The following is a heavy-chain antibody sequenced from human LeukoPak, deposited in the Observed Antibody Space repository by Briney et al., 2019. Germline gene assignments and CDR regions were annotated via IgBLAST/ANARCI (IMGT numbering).Heavy chain of an antibody. V-gene: IGHV3-53*01. CDR1: GFAFSNHA. CDR3: ARDPPGIAASGTYY. D-gene: IGHD6-13*01. Sequence: GGSLRLSCAASGFAFSNHAMSWVRQAPGKGLEWVSLIYSRGGTSYADSVKGRFTISRDSSKNTLFLQMNSLRVEDTAVYYCARDPPGIAASGTYYWGQGTLVTVSS. J-gene: IGHJ4*02. CDR2: IYSRGGT.